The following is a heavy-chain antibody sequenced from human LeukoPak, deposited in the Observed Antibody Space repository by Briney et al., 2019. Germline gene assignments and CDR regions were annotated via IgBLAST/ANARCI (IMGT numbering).Heavy chain of an antibody. CDR1: GLTFNSYE. D-gene: IGHD3-22*01. V-gene: IGHV3-48*03. CDR3: ATFYDSSGRDY. Sequence: GGSLRLSCAASGLTFNSYEMNWVRQAPGKGLEWVSYISDTGATIYYADSVKGRFTVSRDNAKNSLYLQMNSLRAEDTAIYYCATFYDSSGRDYWGQGTLVTVSS. CDR2: ISDTGATI. J-gene: IGHJ4*02.